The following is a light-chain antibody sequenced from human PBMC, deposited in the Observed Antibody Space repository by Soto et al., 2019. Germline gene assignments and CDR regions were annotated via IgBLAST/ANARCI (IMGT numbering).Light chain of an antibody. J-gene: IGLJ1*01. CDR2: EVS. CDR1: SSDVGGYNY. V-gene: IGLV2-8*01. CDR3: CSYVTTPEI. Sequence: QSALTQPPSASGSPGQSVTISCTGTSSDVGGYNYVSWYQQHPGKAPKLMIYEVSKRPSGVPDRFSGSNSGNTASLTISGLQAEDEADYYCCSYVTTPEIFGTGTKLTVL.